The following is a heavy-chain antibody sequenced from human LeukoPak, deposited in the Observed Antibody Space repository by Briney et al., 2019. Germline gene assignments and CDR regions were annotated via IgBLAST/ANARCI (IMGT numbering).Heavy chain of an antibody. CDR2: ITNSGST. CDR1: GASIGRYY. D-gene: IGHD3-3*01. CDR3: ARRFLGVEFDY. V-gene: IGHV4-59*01. Sequence: SETLSLTCTVSGASIGRYYWGWIRQPPVKGLEWIGTITNSGSTNFNPSLKSRVTMSLDTSNNQFSLKLSFVTAADTALYYCARRFLGVEFDYWGQGMLVTVSS. J-gene: IGHJ4*02.